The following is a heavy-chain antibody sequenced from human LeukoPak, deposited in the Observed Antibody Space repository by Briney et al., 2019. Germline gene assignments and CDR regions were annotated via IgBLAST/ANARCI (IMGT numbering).Heavy chain of an antibody. J-gene: IGHJ5*02. V-gene: IGHV5-51*01. CDR1: GYSFTSYW. CDR2: IYPGDSDT. Sequence: PGESLKISCKGSGYSFTSYWIGWVRQMPGKGLEWMGIIYPGDSDTRYSPSFQGQVTISADKSISTAYLQWSSLKASDAAMYYCARSVPRIAAAGTGGENWFDPWGQGTLVTVSS. D-gene: IGHD6-13*01. CDR3: ARSVPRIAAAGTGGENWFDP.